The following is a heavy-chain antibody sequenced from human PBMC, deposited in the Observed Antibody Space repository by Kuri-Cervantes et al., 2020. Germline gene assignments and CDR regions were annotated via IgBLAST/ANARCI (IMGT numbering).Heavy chain of an antibody. CDR2: ISSSGSPI. CDR1: GFTFNNYY. CDR3: ARGSTRLDY. D-gene: IGHD4-11*01. V-gene: IGHV3-11*01. Sequence: GGSLRLSCAASGFTFNNYYMSWIRQVPGKWLEWVSYISSSGSPIYYADSVKGRFTISRDNAKSSLFLQMNSLRAEDTAVYYCARGSTRLDYWGQGTLVTVSS. J-gene: IGHJ4*02.